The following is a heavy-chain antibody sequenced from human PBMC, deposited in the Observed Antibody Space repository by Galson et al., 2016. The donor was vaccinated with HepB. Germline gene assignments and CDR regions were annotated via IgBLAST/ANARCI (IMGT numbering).Heavy chain of an antibody. CDR2: ISSSSSSV. CDR3: ARFSVWFGEDFFDS. J-gene: IGHJ4*02. V-gene: IGHV3-21*01. D-gene: IGHD3-10*01. Sequence: SLRLSCAASQFTFSIYRMNWVRQAPGKGLEGVSSISSSSSSVHYADSVKGRFTISRDDAKNSLYLQMNSLRAEDTAVYYCARFSVWFGEDFFDSWGQGTLVTVSS. CDR1: QFTFSIYR.